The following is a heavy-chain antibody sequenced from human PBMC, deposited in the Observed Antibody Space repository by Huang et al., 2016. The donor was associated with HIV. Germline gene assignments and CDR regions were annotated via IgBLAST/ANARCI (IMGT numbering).Heavy chain of an antibody. J-gene: IGHJ3*02. Sequence: QGQLVESGGGVVRPGRSLRLSCAASGFSFSNYVMHWVRQAPGKRLEWVTFISKDGTTTYYANSVKGRFTISRDNFKNTLYLQMNRLRGDDTAVYYCTREYTVAGAFDIWGQGTMVTVSS. D-gene: IGHD5-12*01. V-gene: IGHV3-30-3*01. CDR1: GFSFSNYV. CDR2: ISKDGTTT. CDR3: TREYTVAGAFDI.